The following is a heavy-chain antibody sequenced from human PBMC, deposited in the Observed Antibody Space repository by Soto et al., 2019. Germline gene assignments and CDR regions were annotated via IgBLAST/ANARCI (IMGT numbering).Heavy chain of an antibody. CDR2: IKEDGSQK. D-gene: IGHD2-8*01. J-gene: IGHJ3*01. V-gene: IGHV3-7*01. CDR3: ASDGRYCTWSDCRGDAFDV. CDR1: GFSFSSHW. Sequence: EVQLVESGGGLVQPGGSLRLSCAASGFSFSSHWMTWVRQTPGKGLEWVANIKEDGSQKYYVDSVKGRFTILRDNANNSLSLQMNSLRVEDTAVYYCASDGRYCTWSDCRGDAFDVWGQGTVVTVSS.